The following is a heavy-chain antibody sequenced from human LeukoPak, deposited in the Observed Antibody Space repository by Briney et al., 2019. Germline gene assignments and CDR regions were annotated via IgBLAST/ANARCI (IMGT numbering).Heavy chain of an antibody. V-gene: IGHV4-39*02. CDR3: ARDSSSWYYYYYGMDV. CDR1: GGSISSSSYY. Sequence: PSETLSLTCTVSGGSISSSSYYWGWIRQPPGKGLEWIGSIYYSGSTYYNPSLKSRVTISVDTSKNQFSLKLSSVTAADTAVYYCARDSSSWYYYYYGMDVWGQGTTVTVSS. D-gene: IGHD6-13*01. CDR2: IYYSGST. J-gene: IGHJ6*02.